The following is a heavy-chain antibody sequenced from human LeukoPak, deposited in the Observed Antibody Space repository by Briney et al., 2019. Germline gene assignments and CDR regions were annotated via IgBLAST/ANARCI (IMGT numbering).Heavy chain of an antibody. CDR2: ISYDGSNK. V-gene: IGHV3-30*18. Sequence: PGGSLRLFCAASGFTFSSYGMHWVRQAPGKGLEWVAVISYDGSNKYYADSVKGRFTISRDNSKNTLYLQMNSLRAEDTAVYYCAKGGREWEPYYFDYWGQGTLVTVSS. D-gene: IGHD1-26*01. J-gene: IGHJ4*02. CDR1: GFTFSSYG. CDR3: AKGGREWEPYYFDY.